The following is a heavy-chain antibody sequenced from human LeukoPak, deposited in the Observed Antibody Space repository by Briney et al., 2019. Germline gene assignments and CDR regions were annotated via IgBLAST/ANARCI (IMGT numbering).Heavy chain of an antibody. Sequence: GGSLRLSCAASGFTFSSYTMAWVRQAPGKGLEWVSFISPTGGAIYYADSVKGRFTISRDNAKNSLFLQMNSLRVEDTAVYYCARGRVGRYCSGGSCYLVPWGQGTLVTVSS. D-gene: IGHD2-15*01. CDR3: ARGRVGRYCSGGSCYLVP. CDR2: ISPTGGAI. CDR1: GFTFSSYT. V-gene: IGHV3-48*04. J-gene: IGHJ4*02.